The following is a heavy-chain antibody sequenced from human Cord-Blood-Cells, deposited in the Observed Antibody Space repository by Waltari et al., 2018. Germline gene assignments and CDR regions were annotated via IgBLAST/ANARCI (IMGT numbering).Heavy chain of an antibody. D-gene: IGHD3-3*01. CDR3: ATTSLGYDFWSGYYTGAFDI. CDR2: FDPEDGET. CDR1: GYTLTELS. V-gene: IGHV1-24*01. Sequence: QVQLVQSGAEVKKPGASVKVSCKVSGYTLTELSMHWVRQAPGKGLEWMGGFDPEDGETSYAQKVQGRVTMTEDTSTDTAYMELSSLRSEDTAVYYCATTSLGYDFWSGYYTGAFDIWGQGTMVTVSS. J-gene: IGHJ3*02.